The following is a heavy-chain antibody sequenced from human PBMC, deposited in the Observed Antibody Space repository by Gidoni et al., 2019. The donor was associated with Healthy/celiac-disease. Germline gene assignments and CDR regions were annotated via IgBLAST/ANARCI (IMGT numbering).Heavy chain of an antibody. Sequence: EVQLVESGGGLVKPGGSLRLSCAASGFTFSSYSMNWVRQAPGKGLEWVSSISSSSSYIYYADSVKGRFTISRDNAKNSLYLQMTSLRAEDTAVYYCAREGRAARRYGMDVWGQGTTVTVSS. V-gene: IGHV3-21*01. CDR2: ISSSSSYI. CDR1: GFTFSSYS. D-gene: IGHD6-6*01. CDR3: AREGRAARRYGMDV. J-gene: IGHJ6*02.